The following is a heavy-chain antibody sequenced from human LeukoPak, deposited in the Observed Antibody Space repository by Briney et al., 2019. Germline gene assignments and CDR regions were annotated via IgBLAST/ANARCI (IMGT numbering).Heavy chain of an antibody. CDR3: ARGDWNTMIGDAFDI. J-gene: IGHJ3*02. V-gene: IGHV4-34*01. D-gene: IGHD3-22*01. CDR1: GGSFSGYY. CDR2: INHSGST. Sequence: SETLSLTCAVYGGSFSGYYWSWIRQPPGKGLEWIGEINHSGSTNHNPSLKSRVTISVDTSKNQFSLKLSSVTAADTAVYYCARGDWNTMIGDAFDIWGQGTMVTVSS.